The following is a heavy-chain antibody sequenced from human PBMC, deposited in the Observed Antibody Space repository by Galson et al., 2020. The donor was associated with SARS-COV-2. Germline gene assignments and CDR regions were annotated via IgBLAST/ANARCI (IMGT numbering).Heavy chain of an antibody. CDR3: AKAGATVAGDSNWFDP. CDR2: ISGSGRST. J-gene: IGHJ5*02. V-gene: IGHV3-23*01. CDR1: GFTFSNYA. Sequence: TGGSLRLSCAASGFTFSNYAMSWVRQAPGKGLEWVSAISGSGRSTDYADSVKGRFTVSRDNSKNTLYVQMNSLRAEDTAVYYCAKAGATVAGDSNWFDPWGQGTLVTVSS. D-gene: IGHD6-19*01.